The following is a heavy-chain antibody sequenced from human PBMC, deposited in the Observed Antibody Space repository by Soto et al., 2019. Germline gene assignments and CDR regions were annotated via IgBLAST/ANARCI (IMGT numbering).Heavy chain of an antibody. CDR3: AIGGVTLDF. D-gene: IGHD2-8*01. Sequence: SVKVSCKASGVSFSSYAIIWVRQAPGQGLQWMAGIIPILGTPNYAHQFQGRVTITADRSTTTAYMDLSSLISEDTAVYFCAIGGVTLDFWGQGTMVTASS. V-gene: IGHV1-69*10. CDR2: IIPILGTP. CDR1: GVSFSSYA. J-gene: IGHJ4*02.